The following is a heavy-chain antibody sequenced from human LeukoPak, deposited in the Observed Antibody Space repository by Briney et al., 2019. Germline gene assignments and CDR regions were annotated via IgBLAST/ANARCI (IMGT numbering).Heavy chain of an antibody. D-gene: IGHD2/OR15-2a*01. V-gene: IGHV3-48*01. CDR1: GFTFSSYS. J-gene: IGHJ3*02. Sequence: GGSLRLSCATSGFTFSSYSMSWVRQAPGKGLEWISYISSRSRAIYYADSVKGRFTISRDNSKNTLDLQMNSLRADDTAVYYCARGVSFLAGAFDIWGQGTMVTVSS. CDR3: ARGVSFLAGAFDI. CDR2: ISSRSRAI.